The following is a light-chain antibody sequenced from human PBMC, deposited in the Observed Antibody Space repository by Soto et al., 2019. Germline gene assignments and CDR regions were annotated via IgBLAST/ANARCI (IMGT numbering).Light chain of an antibody. CDR3: HQYYGSPPRT. Sequence: DIVMTQSPDSLAVSLGERATINCKSSQSVLYSSNNKNYLAWYQHKPGQSPKLLISWGFIRESGVPDRFSGSGSGTDFTLTISSLQAEDVAVYYCHQYYGSPPRTFGQGTKVEIK. CDR2: WGF. CDR1: QSVLYSSNNKNY. V-gene: IGKV4-1*01. J-gene: IGKJ1*01.